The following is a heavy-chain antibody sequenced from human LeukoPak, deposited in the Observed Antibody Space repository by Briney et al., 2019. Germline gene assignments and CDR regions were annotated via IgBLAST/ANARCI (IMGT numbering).Heavy chain of an antibody. V-gene: IGHV3-48*04. D-gene: IGHD3-22*01. CDR2: MSGDGKTI. J-gene: IGHJ4*02. Sequence: GGSLRLSCSASGFTFSTYSMTWVRQTPGKGLEWVSYMSGDGKTIFYAASVKGRFTISRDTAKNTLYLQMNSLRAEDTAVYYCARGHHYYDSSAYYYWGQGTLVTVSS. CDR1: GFTFSTYS. CDR3: ARGHHYYDSSAYYY.